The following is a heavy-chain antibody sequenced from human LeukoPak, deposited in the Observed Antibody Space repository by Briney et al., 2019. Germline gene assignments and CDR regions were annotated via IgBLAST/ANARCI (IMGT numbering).Heavy chain of an antibody. Sequence: GGSLRLSCAASGFTFSSYGMHRVRQAPGKGLEWVAVISYDGSNKYYADSVKGRFTISRDNVKNSLYLQMNSLRAEDTAVYYCARRWGRVVVPATPRYYFDYWGQGTLVTVSS. CDR1: GFTFSSYG. V-gene: IGHV3-30*03. CDR2: ISYDGSNK. CDR3: ARRWGRVVVPATPRYYFDY. D-gene: IGHD2-15*01. J-gene: IGHJ4*02.